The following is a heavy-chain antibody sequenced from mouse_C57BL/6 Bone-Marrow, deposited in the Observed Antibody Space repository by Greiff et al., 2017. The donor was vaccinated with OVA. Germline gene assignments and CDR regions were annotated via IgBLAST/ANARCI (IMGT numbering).Heavy chain of an antibody. D-gene: IGHD2-3*01. CDR3: AGQGDYED. Sequence: EVKLMESGGDLVKPGGSLKLSCAASGFTFSSYGMSWVRQTPDKRLEWVATISSGGSYTYYPDSVKGRFTISRDNAKNTLYLQMSSLKSEDTAMYYAAGQGDYEDWGKGTTLTVSS. J-gene: IGHJ2*01. V-gene: IGHV5-6*01. CDR1: GFTFSSYG. CDR2: ISSGGSYT.